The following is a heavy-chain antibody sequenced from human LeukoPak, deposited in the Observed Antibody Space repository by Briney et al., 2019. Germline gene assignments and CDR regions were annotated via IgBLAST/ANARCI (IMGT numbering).Heavy chain of an antibody. V-gene: IGHV4-59*01. CDR3: ARAPDYYMDV. CDR2: IYYSGST. Sequence: SETLSLTCTVAGGSISSYYWSWIRQPPGKGLEWIGYIYYSGSTNYNPSLKSRVTISVDTSKNQFSLKLSSVTAADTAVYYCARAPDYYMDVWGKGTTVTVSS. J-gene: IGHJ6*03. CDR1: GGSISSYY.